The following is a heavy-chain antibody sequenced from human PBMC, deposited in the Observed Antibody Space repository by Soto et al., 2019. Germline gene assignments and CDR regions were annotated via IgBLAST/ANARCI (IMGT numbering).Heavy chain of an antibody. Sequence: SETLSLTCTVSSGSISCYYWGWIRQPPGKGLEWIGSIYYSGSTYYNPSLKSRVTISVDTSKNQFSLKLSSVTAADTAVYYCASGYDILTGYPRGDYYGMDVWGQGTTVTVSS. CDR2: IYYSGST. D-gene: IGHD3-9*01. V-gene: IGHV4-39*01. CDR3: ASGYDILTGYPRGDYYGMDV. CDR1: SGSISCYY. J-gene: IGHJ6*02.